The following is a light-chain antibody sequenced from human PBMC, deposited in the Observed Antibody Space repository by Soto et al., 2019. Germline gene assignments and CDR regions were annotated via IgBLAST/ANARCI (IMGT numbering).Light chain of an antibody. J-gene: IGKJ4*01. V-gene: IGKV3-11*01. CDR2: DAS. CDR3: QHRSNWPLT. Sequence: EIVLTQSPATLSLSPGERATLSCRASQSVGSYLAWHQQKPGQPPRLLIYDASNRATGIPARFSGSGSGTDFTLTISSLEPEDFAVYYCQHRSNWPLTFGGGTKVEIK. CDR1: QSVGSY.